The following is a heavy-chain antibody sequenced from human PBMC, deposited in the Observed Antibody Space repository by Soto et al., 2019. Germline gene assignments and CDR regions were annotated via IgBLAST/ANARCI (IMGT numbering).Heavy chain of an antibody. Sequence: TSETLSLTCTVSGGSISSYYWSWIRQPPGKGLEWIGYIYYSGSTNYNPSLKSRATISADTSKNQFSLKLSSVTAADTAIYYCASHNYGGNSGGGDYWGQGILVTVSS. CDR2: IYYSGST. V-gene: IGHV4-59*08. D-gene: IGHD2-21*02. J-gene: IGHJ4*02. CDR3: ASHNYGGNSGGGDY. CDR1: GGSISSYY.